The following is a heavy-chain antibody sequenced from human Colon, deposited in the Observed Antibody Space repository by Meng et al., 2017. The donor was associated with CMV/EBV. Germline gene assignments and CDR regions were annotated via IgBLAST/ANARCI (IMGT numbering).Heavy chain of an antibody. Sequence: GGSLRLSCAGSGFPFNNYRMNWVRLAPGRGLEWVSSISSVGTYISYADSAKGRFTISRDNANNALYLQINGLRADDTAVYYCARDPFIKAFDIWGQGTMVTVSS. CDR3: ARDPFIKAFDI. J-gene: IGHJ3*02. V-gene: IGHV3-21*01. CDR1: GFPFNNYR. CDR2: ISSVGTYI.